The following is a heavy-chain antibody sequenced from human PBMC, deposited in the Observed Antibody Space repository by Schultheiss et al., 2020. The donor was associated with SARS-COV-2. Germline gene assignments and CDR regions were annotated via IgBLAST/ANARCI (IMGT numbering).Heavy chain of an antibody. D-gene: IGHD2-15*01. CDR2: IWYDGSNK. V-gene: IGHV3-33*08. CDR3: ARGEATTPESYYYYGMDV. Sequence: GGSLRLSCSASGLTFSSYAMHWVRQAPGKGLEWVAVIWYDGSNKYYADSVKGRFTISRDNAKNTLYLQMHNVRAEDTAVYYCARGEATTPESYYYYGMDVWGQGTTVTVSS. J-gene: IGHJ6*02. CDR1: GLTFSSYA.